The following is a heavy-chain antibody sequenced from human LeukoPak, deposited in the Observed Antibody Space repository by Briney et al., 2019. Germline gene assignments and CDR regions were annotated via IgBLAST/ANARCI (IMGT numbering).Heavy chain of an antibody. CDR2: IYTSGST. D-gene: IGHD3-16*02. J-gene: IGHJ4*02. V-gene: IGHV4-61*02. CDR3: ARESLRLGELSSRPFDY. CDR1: GGSISSGSYY. Sequence: ASETLSLTCTVSGGSISSGSYYWSWIRQPAGKGLEWIGRIYTSGSTNYNPSLKSRVTISVDTSKNQFSLKLSSVTAADTAVYYCARESLRLGELSSRPFDYWGQGTLVTVSS.